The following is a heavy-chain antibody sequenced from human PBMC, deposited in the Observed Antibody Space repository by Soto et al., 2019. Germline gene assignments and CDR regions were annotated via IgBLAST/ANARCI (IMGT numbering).Heavy chain of an antibody. V-gene: IGHV3-23*01. CDR3: AKDPKSYGDQPRVVDY. D-gene: IGHD4-17*01. CDR1: GFTFSRHA. J-gene: IGHJ4*02. Sequence: GGSLRLSCTASGFTFSRHAMTWVRQAPGKGLEWVSGLSDSGGSIYYADSVKGRFTISRDNSMNTLYLQMNSLRAEDTAVYYCAKDPKSYGDQPRVVDYWGQGTLVTVS. CDR2: LSDSGGSI.